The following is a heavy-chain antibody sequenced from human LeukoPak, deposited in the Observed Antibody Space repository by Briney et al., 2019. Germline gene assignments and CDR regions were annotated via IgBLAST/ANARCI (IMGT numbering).Heavy chain of an antibody. D-gene: IGHD5/OR15-5a*01. V-gene: IGHV4-59*01. J-gene: IGHJ2*01. Sequence: PSETLSLTCTVSGGSISGYYWSWIRQPPGKGLEWIAYIYYTGSEPNYNPSLKSRVTISVDTSKNQFSLKLRSVTAADTAVYYCARGVYGVCCYFYLWGRGTLVTVSS. CDR3: ARGVYGVCCYFYL. CDR2: IYYTGSEP. CDR1: GGSISGYY.